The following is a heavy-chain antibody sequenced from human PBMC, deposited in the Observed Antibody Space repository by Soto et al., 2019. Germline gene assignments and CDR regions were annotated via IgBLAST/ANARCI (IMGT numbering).Heavy chain of an antibody. V-gene: IGHV4-34*01. CDR3: APVEGGTATTVVDAFDI. Sequence: QVQLQQWGAGLLKPSETLSLTCAVYGGFVTSGSYYWSWIRQPPGKGLEWIGEMSHSGGTHFNPSLKSGVTISLDTSKNQFTLKMSSAAAADTALYYCAPVEGGTATTVVDAFDIWGPGTMVTVSS. CDR1: GGFVTSGSYY. J-gene: IGHJ3*02. CDR2: MSHSGGT. D-gene: IGHD1-1*01.